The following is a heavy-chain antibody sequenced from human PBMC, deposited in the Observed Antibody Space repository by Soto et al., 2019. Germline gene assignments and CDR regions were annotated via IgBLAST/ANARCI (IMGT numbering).Heavy chain of an antibody. D-gene: IGHD3-3*01. CDR1: GFTVSSNY. J-gene: IGHJ6*02. CDR2: IYSGGST. CDR3: ARGLTIFGVVNYGMDV. Sequence: ESGGGLIQPGGSLRLSCAASGFTVSSNYMSWVRQAPGKGLEWVSVIYSGGSTYYADSVKGRFTISRDNSKNTLYLQMNSLRAEDTAVYYCARGLTIFGVVNYGMDVWGQGTTVTVSS. V-gene: IGHV3-53*01.